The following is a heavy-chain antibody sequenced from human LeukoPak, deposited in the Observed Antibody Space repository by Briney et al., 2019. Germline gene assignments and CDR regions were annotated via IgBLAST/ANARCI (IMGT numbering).Heavy chain of an antibody. CDR1: GGSISSYY. D-gene: IGHD2-15*01. V-gene: IGHV4-59*08. CDR3: ARQQGVVVVAAISWFDP. Sequence: SETLSLTCTVSGGSISSYYWSWIRQPPGKGLEWIGYIYYSGSTNYNPSLKSRVTISVDTSKNQFSLKLSSVTAADTAVYYCARQQGVVVVAAISWFDPWGQGTLVTVSS. J-gene: IGHJ5*02. CDR2: IYYSGST.